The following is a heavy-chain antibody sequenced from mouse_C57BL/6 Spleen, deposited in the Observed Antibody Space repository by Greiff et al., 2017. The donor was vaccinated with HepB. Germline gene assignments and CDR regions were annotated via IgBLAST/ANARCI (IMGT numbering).Heavy chain of an antibody. V-gene: IGHV1-72*01. CDR2: IDPNSGGT. J-gene: IGHJ3*01. D-gene: IGHD2-1*01. CDR1: GYTFTSYW. CDR3: AREGLVNYGNYGEAWFAY. Sequence: QVQLQQPGAELVKPGASVKLSCKASGYTFTSYWMHWVKQRPGRGLEWIGRIDPNSGGTKYNEKFKSKATLTVDKPSSTAYMQLSSLTSEDSAVYYCAREGLVNYGNYGEAWFAYWGQGTLVTVSA.